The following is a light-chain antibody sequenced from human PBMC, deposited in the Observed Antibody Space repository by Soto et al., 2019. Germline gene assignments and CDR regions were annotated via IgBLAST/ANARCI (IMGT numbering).Light chain of an antibody. J-gene: IGLJ1*01. CDR1: SSDVGGYNH. Sequence: QSVLTQPRSVSGSLGQSVTISCTGTSSDVGGYNHVSWYEQHPGKAPKLMIYDVTKRPSGVPDRFSGSKSGNTAYLTISGLQAEDEADYYCCSFAGSYSYVFGIGTKVTV. CDR2: DVT. CDR3: CSFAGSYSYV. V-gene: IGLV2-11*01.